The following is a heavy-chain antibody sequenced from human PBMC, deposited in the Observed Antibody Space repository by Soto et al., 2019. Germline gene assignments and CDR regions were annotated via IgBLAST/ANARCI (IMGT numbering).Heavy chain of an antibody. V-gene: IGHV3-48*02. Sequence: XLPLRLTCAACGLSCSGYSGNWVRQAQGKGLEWVSSISRSSNTIYYAESGKCRFTIYRDNDTNSLYLKMNSLRDEDTAVYYCPRGWSDGTYDHYYGMDVCGQGTTVTVSS. D-gene: IGHD2-15*01. CDR2: ISRSSNTI. J-gene: IGHJ6*02. CDR1: GLSCSGYS. CDR3: PRGWSDGTYDHYYGMDV.